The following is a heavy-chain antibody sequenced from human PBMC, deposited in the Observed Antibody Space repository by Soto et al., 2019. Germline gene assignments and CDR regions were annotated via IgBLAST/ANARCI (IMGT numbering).Heavy chain of an antibody. CDR2: ISAYNGNT. Sequence: QVQLVQSGAEVKKAGASVKVSCKASGYTLTSYGISWVRQAPGQGLEWMGWISAYNGNTNYAQKLQGRVTMTTDTSTSTAYMELRSLRSDDTAVYYCARDGSPYGDYVPSGDVWGQGTTVTVSS. V-gene: IGHV1-18*01. J-gene: IGHJ6*02. D-gene: IGHD4-17*01. CDR3: ARDGSPYGDYVPSGDV. CDR1: GYTLTSYG.